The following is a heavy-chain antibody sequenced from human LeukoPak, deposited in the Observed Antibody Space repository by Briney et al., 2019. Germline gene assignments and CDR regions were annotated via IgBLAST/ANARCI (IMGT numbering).Heavy chain of an antibody. V-gene: IGHV3-48*02. Sequence: GGSLRLSCAASGFTFSSYVMSWVRQAPGKGLEWVSYISSSSSTIYYADSVKGRFAISRDNAKNSLYLQMNSLRDEDTAVYYCARDGWFGELGFDYWGQGTLVTVSS. D-gene: IGHD3-10*01. CDR2: ISSSSSTI. J-gene: IGHJ4*02. CDR3: ARDGWFGELGFDY. CDR1: GFTFSSYV.